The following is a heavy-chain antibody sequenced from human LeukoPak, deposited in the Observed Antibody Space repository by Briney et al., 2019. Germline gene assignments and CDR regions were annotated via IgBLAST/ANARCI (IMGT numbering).Heavy chain of an antibody. CDR3: ARDTRGESDY. D-gene: IGHD2-2*01. J-gene: IGHJ4*01. CDR2: INSDSDTV. Sequence: GGSLRLFCAASGFTFRTYGMNWVRQAPGKGLEWISYINSDSDTVYYSNSVEGRFTISRDSAKNSLYLQMNSLRAEDTAMYYCARDTRGESDYWGHGTLVTVSS. CDR1: GFTFRTYG. V-gene: IGHV3-48*04.